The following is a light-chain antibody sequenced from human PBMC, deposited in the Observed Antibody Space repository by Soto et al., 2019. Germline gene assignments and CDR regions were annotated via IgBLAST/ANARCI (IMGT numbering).Light chain of an antibody. CDR3: AAWDASLSGHV. V-gene: IGLV1-47*02. J-gene: IGLJ1*01. CDR1: SSNIGSYP. Sequence: QSVLTQSPSVSGTPGQRVTISCYGSSSNIGSYPVYWYQQLPGTAPKLLINSDDQRPSGVPDRFSASKSGTSASLAISGLRSEHEADSYCAAWDASLSGHVLGAGTKVTVL. CDR2: SDD.